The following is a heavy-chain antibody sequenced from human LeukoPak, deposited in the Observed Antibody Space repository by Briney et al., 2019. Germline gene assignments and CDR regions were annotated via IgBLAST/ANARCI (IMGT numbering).Heavy chain of an antibody. D-gene: IGHD6-6*01. J-gene: IGHJ4*02. Sequence: SETLSLTCTVCGGSISTYFCPWIRQPPGKGLEWIGYVSNSGSTNYNPSLKSRVTISVDTSKNQFSLKLNSLTPADTAVYYCALAARRSASFDYWGQGTLVTVSS. V-gene: IGHV4-59*01. CDR1: GGSISTYF. CDR3: ALAARRSASFDY. CDR2: VSNSGST.